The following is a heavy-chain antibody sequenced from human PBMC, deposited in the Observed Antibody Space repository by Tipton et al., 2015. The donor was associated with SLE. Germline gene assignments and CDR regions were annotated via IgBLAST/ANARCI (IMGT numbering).Heavy chain of an antibody. V-gene: IGHV4-34*01. Sequence: TLSLTCAVYGGSFSGNYWSCLRQHPVKGLEGIGEINHSGSTNYNPSLKSRVTISVDTSKNQFSLKLSSVTAADTAVYYCAVDDAFDIWGQGTMVTVSS. J-gene: IGHJ3*02. CDR2: INHSGST. CDR1: GGSFSGNY. CDR3: AVDDAFDI.